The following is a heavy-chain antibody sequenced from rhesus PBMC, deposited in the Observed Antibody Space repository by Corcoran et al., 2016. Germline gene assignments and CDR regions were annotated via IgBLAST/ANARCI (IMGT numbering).Heavy chain of an antibody. V-gene: IGHV3S25*01. Sequence: EVQLVESGGGLVQPGGSLRLSCAGSGFTFSSYGMYWVRQAPGKGLEWISAINSGGGSTYYADSVKGRFTISRDNSKYTLSLQMNSLRAEDTAVYYCAKDLLREYSTYGLDSWGQGVVVTVSS. D-gene: IGHD4-23*01. J-gene: IGHJ6*01. CDR2: INSGGGST. CDR3: AKDLLREYSTYGLDS. CDR1: GFTFSSYG.